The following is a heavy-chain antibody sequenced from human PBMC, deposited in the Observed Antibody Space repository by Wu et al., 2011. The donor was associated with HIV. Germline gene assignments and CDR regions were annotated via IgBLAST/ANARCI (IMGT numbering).Heavy chain of an antibody. CDR2: IIPIFGTA. Sequence: EVKKAWVLGEGLLARLLEAPSATYAISWVRQAPGQGLEWMGGIIPIFGTANYAQKFQGRVTITTDESTSTAYMELSSLRSEDTAVYYCARDHPYYGDYEVNDYWGQGTLVTVSS. J-gene: IGHJ4*02. V-gene: IGHV1-69*05. D-gene: IGHD4-17*01. CDR3: ARDHPYYGDYEVNDY. CDR1: EAPSATYA.